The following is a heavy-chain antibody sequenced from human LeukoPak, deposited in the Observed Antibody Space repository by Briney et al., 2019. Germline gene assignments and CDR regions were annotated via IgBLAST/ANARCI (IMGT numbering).Heavy chain of an antibody. CDR2: IYYSGST. J-gene: IGHJ4*02. CDR3: ASVHHYYDSSGYFDY. D-gene: IGHD3-22*01. CDR1: GGSISSGGYS. V-gene: IGHV4-30-4*07. Sequence: KPSQTLSLTCAVSGGSISSGGYSWSWIRQPPGKGLEWIGYIYYSGSTNYNPSLKSRVTISVDTSKNQFSLKLSSVTAADTAVYYCASVHHYYDSSGYFDYWGQGTLVTVSS.